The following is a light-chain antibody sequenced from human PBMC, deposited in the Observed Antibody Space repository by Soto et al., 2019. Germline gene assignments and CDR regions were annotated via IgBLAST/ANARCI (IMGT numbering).Light chain of an antibody. CDR1: QSLSNNF. CDR3: HQFGASPT. J-gene: IGKJ4*01. V-gene: IGKV3D-20*01. Sequence: EIVLTQSPATLSLSPGEGVALSCGASQSLSNNFLAWYQQKPGLAPRLLIFDASTRATSIPDRFSGSGSGTDFTLTISRLEPEDFAVYYCHQFGASPTFGGGTKVEFK. CDR2: DAS.